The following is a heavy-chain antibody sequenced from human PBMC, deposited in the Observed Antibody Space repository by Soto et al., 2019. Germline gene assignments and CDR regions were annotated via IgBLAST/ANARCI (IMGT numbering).Heavy chain of an antibody. Sequence: PGGSLRLSCAASGFTFSSYGMHWVRQAPGKGLEWVAVIWYDGSNKYYADSAKGRFTISRDNSKNTLYLQMNSLRAEDTAVYYGPKDNSYYGSGSYPVPDSFDPWGQGTLVTVSS. D-gene: IGHD3-10*01. CDR3: PKDNSYYGSGSYPVPDSFDP. CDR2: IWYDGSNK. V-gene: IGHV3-33*06. J-gene: IGHJ5*02. CDR1: GFTFSSYG.